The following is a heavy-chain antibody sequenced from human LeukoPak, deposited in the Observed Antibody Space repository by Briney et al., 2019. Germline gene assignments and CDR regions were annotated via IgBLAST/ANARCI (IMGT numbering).Heavy chain of an antibody. Sequence: GGSLRLSCVASGFTLTSDAMNWVRQAPGKGLEWVSSTVSRGTTQYADSVKGRFTVSRDTSKNTLYLQMNSLRADDTAVYYCAKCSTFAYTSGWCNWIDPWGQGTLVTVSS. CDR2: TVSRGTT. V-gene: IGHV3-23*01. CDR3: AKCSTFAYTSGWCNWIDP. J-gene: IGHJ5*02. CDR1: GFTLTSDA. D-gene: IGHD6-19*01.